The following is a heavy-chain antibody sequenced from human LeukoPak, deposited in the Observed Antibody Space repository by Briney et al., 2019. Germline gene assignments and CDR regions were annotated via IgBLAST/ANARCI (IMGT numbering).Heavy chain of an antibody. D-gene: IGHD2-15*01. J-gene: IGHJ5*02. CDR1: GFTFSSYS. CDR2: ISSSSSYK. Sequence: GGSLRLSCAASGFTFSSYSMNWVRRAPGKGLEWGSSISSSSSYKYYADSVKGRFTISRDNAKNSLYLQMNSLRAEDTAVYYCARGLLYGPGQNWFDPWGQGTLVTVSS. V-gene: IGHV3-21*01. CDR3: ARGLLYGPGQNWFDP.